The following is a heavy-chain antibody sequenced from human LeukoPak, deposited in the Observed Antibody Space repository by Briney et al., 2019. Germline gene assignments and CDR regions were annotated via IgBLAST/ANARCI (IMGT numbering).Heavy chain of an antibody. Sequence: SETLSLTCTVSGGSISNYYWTWIRQPPGKGLEWIGYIYYSGSTNYNPSLKSRVTISVDTSKNQFSLKLSSVTAADTAVYYCASGEGGTIPWPFDYWGQGTLVTVSS. V-gene: IGHV4-59*08. CDR2: IYYSGST. D-gene: IGHD3-3*01. CDR3: ASGEGGTIPWPFDY. CDR1: GGSISNYY. J-gene: IGHJ4*02.